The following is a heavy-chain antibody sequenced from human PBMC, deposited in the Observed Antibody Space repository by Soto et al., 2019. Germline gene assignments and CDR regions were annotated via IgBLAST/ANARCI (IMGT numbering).Heavy chain of an antibody. CDR2: INYSGST. J-gene: IGHJ6*02. Sequence: PSETLSLTCAVYGESFSNHYWTWIHQSPGKGLEWVGEINYSGSTRYNWSLGSRVTISVDTSKNQFSLMVTSVTAEDTAVYYCARGVVYRDVGLAYGMDVWGQGTTLTVSS. D-gene: IGHD3-22*01. V-gene: IGHV4-34*01. CDR1: GESFSNHY. CDR3: ARGVVYRDVGLAYGMDV.